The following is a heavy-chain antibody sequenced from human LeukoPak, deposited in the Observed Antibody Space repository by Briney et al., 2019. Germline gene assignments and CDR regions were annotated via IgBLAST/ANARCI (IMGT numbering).Heavy chain of an antibody. CDR3: ARSQRGYSYGYPGY. CDR1: GYTFTGYY. V-gene: IGHV1-2*02. Sequence: ASVKVSCKASGYTFTGYYMHWMRQAPGQGLEWMGWINPNSGGTNYAQKFQGRVTMTRDTSISTAYMELSRLRSDDTAVYYCARSQRGYSYGYPGYWGQGTLVTVSS. CDR2: INPNSGGT. D-gene: IGHD5-18*01. J-gene: IGHJ4*02.